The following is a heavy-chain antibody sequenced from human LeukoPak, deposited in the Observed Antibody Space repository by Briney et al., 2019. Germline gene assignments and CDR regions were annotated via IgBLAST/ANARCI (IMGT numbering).Heavy chain of an antibody. D-gene: IGHD4-17*01. CDR3: VKDLTTVTTQGDY. J-gene: IGHJ4*02. Sequence: GGSLRLSCAASGFTFSSYGMHWVRQAPGKGLEWVAFIRYDESNKYYADSVKGRFTITRDNSKNTLYLQMNTLRADDTAVYYCVKDLTTVTTQGDYWGQGTLVTVSS. CDR2: IRYDESNK. V-gene: IGHV3-30*02. CDR1: GFTFSSYG.